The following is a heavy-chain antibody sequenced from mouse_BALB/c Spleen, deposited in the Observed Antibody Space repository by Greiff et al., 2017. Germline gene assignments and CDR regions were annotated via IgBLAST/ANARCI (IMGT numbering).Heavy chain of an antibody. CDR1: GFTFSSYA. V-gene: IGHV5-9-3*01. CDR2: ISSGGSYT. D-gene: IGHD2-13*01. Sequence: EVMLVESGGGLVKPGGSLKLSCAASGFTFSSYAMSWVRQTPEKRLEWVATISSGGSYTYYPDSVKGRFTISRDNAKNTLYLQMSSLRSEDTAMYYCARHERGFDYDYFDYWGQGTTLTVSS. CDR3: ARHERGFDYDYFDY. J-gene: IGHJ2*01.